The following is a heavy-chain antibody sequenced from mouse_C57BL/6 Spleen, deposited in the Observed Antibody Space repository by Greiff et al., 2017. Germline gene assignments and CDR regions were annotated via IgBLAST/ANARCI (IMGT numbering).Heavy chain of an antibody. Sequence: VQLQQSGAELVRPGTSVKMSCKASGYTFTNYWIGWAKQRPGHGLEWIGDIYPGGGYTNYNEKFKGKATLTADKSSSTAYMQFSSLTSEDSAIYYCARINYDYGWYFDVWGTGTTVTVSS. J-gene: IGHJ1*03. CDR1: GYTFTNYW. CDR2: IYPGGGYT. D-gene: IGHD2-4*01. V-gene: IGHV1-63*01. CDR3: ARINYDYGWYFDV.